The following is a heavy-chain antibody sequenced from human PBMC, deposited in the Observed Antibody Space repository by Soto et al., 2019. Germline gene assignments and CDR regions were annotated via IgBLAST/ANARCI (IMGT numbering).Heavy chain of an antibody. CDR3: GTVFEK. CDR2: IDNHGDGT. J-gene: IGHJ3*02. CDR1: GFTFTNYW. Sequence: EVQVVESGGGLVQPGGSRGSPCAASGFTFTNYWMHWVRQVPGEGLGWVSRIDNHGDGTSYADFVKGRFTTSRDNAKNTLYLQMNSLRVEDTAIYYCGTVFEKWGQGTMVTVSS. V-gene: IGHV3-74*01.